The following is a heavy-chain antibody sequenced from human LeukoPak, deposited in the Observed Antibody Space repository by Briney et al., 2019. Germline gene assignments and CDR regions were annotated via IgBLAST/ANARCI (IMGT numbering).Heavy chain of an antibody. Sequence: GASVKVSCKASGYTFTNFCMHWVRQAPGRGLEWMGVINPSGGSTSYAQKFQGRVTMTRDTSTSTVYMELSSLRSEDTAVYYCARDDNGDNWFDPWGQGTLVTVSS. D-gene: IGHD4-17*01. CDR2: INPSGGST. CDR1: GYTFTNFC. CDR3: ARDDNGDNWFDP. J-gene: IGHJ5*02. V-gene: IGHV1-46*01.